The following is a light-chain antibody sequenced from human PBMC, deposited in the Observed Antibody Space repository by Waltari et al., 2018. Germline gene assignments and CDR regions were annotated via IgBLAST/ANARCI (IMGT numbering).Light chain of an antibody. CDR2: GAS. Sequence: EIVMTQSPATLSVSPGESATLSCRASQSVGSNLAWYQQKPGQAPRLLIYGASTRATGFPARFSGSGSGTEFTLTISSLQSEDSAVYYCQQYKNWRALGQGTKVEIK. J-gene: IGKJ1*01. V-gene: IGKV3-15*01. CDR3: QQYKNWRA. CDR1: QSVGSN.